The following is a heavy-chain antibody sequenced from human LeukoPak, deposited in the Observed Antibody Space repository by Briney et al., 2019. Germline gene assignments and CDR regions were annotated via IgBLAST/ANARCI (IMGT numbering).Heavy chain of an antibody. V-gene: IGHV1-8*01. D-gene: IGHD5-18*01. CDR1: GYTFTSYD. CDR3: ARGYSYGYDWFDP. CDR2: VNPNSGNT. J-gene: IGHJ5*02. Sequence: ASVKVSCKASGYTFTSYDINWVRQATGQGLEWMGWVNPNSGNTGYAQKFQGRVTMTRDTSISTAYMELSSLRSEDTAMYYCARGYSYGYDWFDPRGQGTLVTVSS.